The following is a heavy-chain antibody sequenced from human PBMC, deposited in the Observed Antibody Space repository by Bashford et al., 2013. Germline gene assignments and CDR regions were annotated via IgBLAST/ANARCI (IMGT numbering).Heavy chain of an antibody. CDR2: ISAYNGNT. CDR1: GYTFTSYG. Sequence: ASVKVSCKASGYTFTSYGISWVRQAPGQGLEWMGWISAYNGNTNYAQKLQGRVTMTTDTSTSTAYMELSSLRSEDTAVYYCARRDLYYYYYGMDVWGQGTTVTVSS. J-gene: IGHJ6*02. V-gene: IGHV1-18*01. CDR3: ARRDLYYYYYGMDV.